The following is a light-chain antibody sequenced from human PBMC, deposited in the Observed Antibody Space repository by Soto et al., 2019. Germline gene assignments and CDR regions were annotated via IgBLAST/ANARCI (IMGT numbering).Light chain of an antibody. J-gene: IGKJ1*01. CDR2: GAS. V-gene: IGKV3-15*01. Sequence: EIVLTQSPATLSVSPGERATLSCRASQRISSDLAWYQHKPGQAPRLLVYGASTRATGIPARFSGSGSGTEFTLTISSLXXXXXXIYYCQQYNNWSWTFDXGXXVEI. CDR3: QQYNNWSWT. CDR1: QRISSD.